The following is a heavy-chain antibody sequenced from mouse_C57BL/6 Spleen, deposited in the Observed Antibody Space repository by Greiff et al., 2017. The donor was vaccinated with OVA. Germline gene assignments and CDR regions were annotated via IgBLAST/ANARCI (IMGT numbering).Heavy chain of an antibody. CDR3: ASPNWDGGFAY. D-gene: IGHD4-1*01. Sequence: EVMLVESGGDLVKPGGSLKLSCAASGFTFSSYGMSWVRQTPDKRLEWVATISSGGSYTYYPDSVKGRFTISRDNAKNTLYLQMSSLKSEDTAMYYCASPNWDGGFAYWGQGTLVTVSA. CDR2: ISSGGSYT. CDR1: GFTFSSYG. J-gene: IGHJ3*01. V-gene: IGHV5-6*01.